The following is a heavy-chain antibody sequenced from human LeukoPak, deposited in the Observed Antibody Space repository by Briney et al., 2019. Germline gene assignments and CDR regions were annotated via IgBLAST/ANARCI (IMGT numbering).Heavy chain of an antibody. CDR3: ARGGLNVAAAGFDS. CDR2: ISSNGDRT. J-gene: IGHJ4*02. Sequence: GGSLRLSCAASGFTFSTYAMHWVRQGPGKGREYVSSISSNGDRTYYANSVKGRCTISRDNSRNTLYLQMGSLRAEDMAVYYCARGGLNVAAAGFDSWGQGTLVTVSS. V-gene: IGHV3-64*01. CDR1: GFTFSTYA. D-gene: IGHD6-13*01.